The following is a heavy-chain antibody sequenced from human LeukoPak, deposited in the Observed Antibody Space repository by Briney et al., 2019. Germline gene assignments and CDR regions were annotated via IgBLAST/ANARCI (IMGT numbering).Heavy chain of an antibody. CDR2: IRYDGSNK. CDR3: ARDLGYRGSSGD. Sequence: GGSLRLSCAASGFTFSSYGMHWVRQAPGKGLERVAFIRYDGSNKYYADSVKGRFTISRDNSKNTLYLQMNSLRSEDTAVYYCARDLGYRGSSGDWGQGTLVTVSS. V-gene: IGHV3-30*02. D-gene: IGHD6-13*01. J-gene: IGHJ4*02. CDR1: GFTFSSYG.